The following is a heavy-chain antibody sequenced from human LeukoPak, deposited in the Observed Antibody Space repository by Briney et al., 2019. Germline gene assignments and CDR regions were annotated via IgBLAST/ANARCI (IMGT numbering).Heavy chain of an antibody. CDR3: ARVRYSSSWYGVDY. J-gene: IGHJ4*02. CDR1: GYTFTGYY. CDR2: INPNSGGT. V-gene: IGHV1-2*02. D-gene: IGHD6-13*01. Sequence: AASVKVSCKASGYTFTGYYMHWVRQAPGQGLEWMGWINPNSGGTNYAQKFQGRVTMTRDTSISTAYMELSRLRSDDTAVYYCARVRYSSSWYGVDYWGQGTLVTVSS.